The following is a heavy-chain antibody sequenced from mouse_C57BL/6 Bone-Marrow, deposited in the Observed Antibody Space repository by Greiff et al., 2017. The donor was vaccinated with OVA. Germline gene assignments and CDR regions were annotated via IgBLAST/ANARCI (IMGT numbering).Heavy chain of an antibody. Sequence: DVHLVESGGGLVQPGGSLKLSCAASGFTFSDYYMYWVRQTPEKRLEWVAYSSNGGGSPYYPDTVKGRLTISRDNAKNTLYLQMSRLKSEDTAMYYCARLGLRAGYFDVWGTGTTVTVSS. D-gene: IGHD1-1*01. J-gene: IGHJ1*03. CDR2: SSNGGGSP. V-gene: IGHV5-12*01. CDR3: ARLGLRAGYFDV. CDR1: GFTFSDYY.